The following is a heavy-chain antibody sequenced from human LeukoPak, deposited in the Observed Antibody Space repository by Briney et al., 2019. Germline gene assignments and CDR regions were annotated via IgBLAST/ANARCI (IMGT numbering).Heavy chain of an antibody. CDR1: GFTFSSYS. V-gene: IGHV3-21*01. CDR3: ARGGYYDILTGYSTTRAFDY. CDR2: ISSSSSYI. D-gene: IGHD3-9*01. J-gene: IGHJ4*02. Sequence: GGSLRLSCAASGFTFSSYSMNWVRQAPGKGLEWVSSISSSSSYIYYADSVKGRFTISRDNAKNSLYLQMNSLRAEDTAVYYCARGGYYDILTGYSTTRAFDYWGQGTLSPSPQ.